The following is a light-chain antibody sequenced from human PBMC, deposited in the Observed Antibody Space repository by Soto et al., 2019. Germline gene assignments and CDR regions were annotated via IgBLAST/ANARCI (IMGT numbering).Light chain of an antibody. V-gene: IGKV1-5*03. Sequence: DIQMTQSPSTLSGSVGDRVTITCRASQTISSWSAWYQQKPGKAPKLLIYKASTLKSGVPSRFSGSGSGTEFTLTIRSLKHDDFATYYCQHYNSYSEAFGQGTKLDIK. CDR2: KAS. J-gene: IGKJ1*01. CDR1: QTISSW. CDR3: QHYNSYSEA.